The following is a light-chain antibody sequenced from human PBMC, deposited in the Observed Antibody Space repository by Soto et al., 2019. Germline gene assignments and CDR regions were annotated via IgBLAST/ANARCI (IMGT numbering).Light chain of an antibody. CDR3: YQYGTAHIT. V-gene: IGKV3-20*01. CDR2: GAS. CDR1: QSVAANY. J-gene: IGKJ3*01. Sequence: VLTQSPGALSFSPGERATLSCRASQSVAANYLAWYQQKRGQAPRLLIYGASSRATGIPDRFSGSGSGTDLTLTISRLEPEDFSVYYCYQYGTAHITYGPGTKVDI.